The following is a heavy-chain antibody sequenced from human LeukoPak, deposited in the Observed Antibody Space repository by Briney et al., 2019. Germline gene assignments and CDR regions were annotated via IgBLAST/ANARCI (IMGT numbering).Heavy chain of an antibody. CDR1: GFTFTSFA. V-gene: IGHV4-34*01. J-gene: IGHJ4*02. CDR2: INHSGST. CDR3: ARRGYAVGHY. D-gene: IGHD5-12*01. Sequence: GSLRLSCAASGFTFTSFAMSWVRQPPGKGLEWIGEINHSGSTNYNPSLKSRVTISVDTSKNQFSLKLSSVTAADTAVYYCARRGYAVGHYWGQGTLVTVSS.